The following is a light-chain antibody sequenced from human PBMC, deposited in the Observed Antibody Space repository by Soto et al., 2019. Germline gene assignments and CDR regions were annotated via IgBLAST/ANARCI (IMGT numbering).Light chain of an antibody. CDR3: QQYDASLTWT. CDR2: AAS. V-gene: IGKV3-20*01. J-gene: IGKJ1*01. CDR1: QSVNSNF. Sequence: EIILTPSPGTLSLSPGESATLSCRASQSVNSNFLAWYQQKPGQAPRLLIYAASRSATGLPDRFSGSGSGRDVTLTISRLEPQDVSVYYWQQYDASLTWTFGQGTKVEIK.